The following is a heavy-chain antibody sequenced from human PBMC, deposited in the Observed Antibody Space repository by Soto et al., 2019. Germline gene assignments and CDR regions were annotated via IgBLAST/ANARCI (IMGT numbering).Heavy chain of an antibody. CDR2: INHSGST. D-gene: IGHD3-3*01. J-gene: IGHJ4*02. Sequence: SETLSLTCAVYGGSFSGYYLSWIRQPPGKGLECIGEINHSGSTNYNPSLKSRVTISVDTSKNQFSLKLSSVTAADTAVYYCARARLIQYYDFWSGYYPPNPRTLDYWGQGTLVTVYS. CDR1: GGSFSGYY. V-gene: IGHV4-34*01. CDR3: ARARLIQYYDFWSGYYPPNPRTLDY.